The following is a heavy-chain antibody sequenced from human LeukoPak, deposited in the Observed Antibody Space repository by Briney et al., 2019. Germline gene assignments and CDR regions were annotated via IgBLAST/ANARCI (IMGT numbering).Heavy chain of an antibody. CDR2: IIPIFGTA. CDR1: GGTFSSYA. V-gene: IGHV1-69*06. J-gene: IGHJ6*03. CDR3: ARGEGLSYYYYMDV. Sequence: SVKASCKASGGTFSSYAISWVRQAPGQGLEWMGGIIPIFGTANYAQKFQGRVTITADKSTSTAYMELSSLRSEDTAVYYCARGEGLSYYYYMDVWGKGTTVTVSS.